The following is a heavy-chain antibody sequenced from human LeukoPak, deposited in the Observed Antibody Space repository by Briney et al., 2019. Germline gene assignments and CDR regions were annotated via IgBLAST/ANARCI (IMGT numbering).Heavy chain of an antibody. CDR2: ISAYNGNT. CDR1: GYTFTTYG. CDR3: ARRLERHHDFDY. J-gene: IGHJ4*02. D-gene: IGHD1-1*01. V-gene: IGHV1-18*01. Sequence: ASVKVSFKASGYTFTTYGISWVRQAPGQGLEWMGWISAYNGNTNYARKFQGRVTMTTDTSTSTAYMELRSLRSDDTAVYYCARRLERHHDFDYWGQGTLVTVSS.